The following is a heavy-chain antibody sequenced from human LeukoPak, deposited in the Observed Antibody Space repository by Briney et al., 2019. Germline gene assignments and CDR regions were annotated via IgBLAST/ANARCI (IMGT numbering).Heavy chain of an antibody. CDR3: ATTRLVPLYYYGMDV. V-gene: IGHV1-24*01. CDR1: GYSLTELS. Sequence: ASVKVSCKVSGYSLTELSIHWVRQAPGKGLEWMGCIGPGDGETNYAQKFQGRVTMTEDTSTDTAYMELSILRSDDTAVYYCATTRLVPLYYYGMDVWGQGTTVAVSS. J-gene: IGHJ6*02. CDR2: IGPGDGET. D-gene: IGHD3-9*01.